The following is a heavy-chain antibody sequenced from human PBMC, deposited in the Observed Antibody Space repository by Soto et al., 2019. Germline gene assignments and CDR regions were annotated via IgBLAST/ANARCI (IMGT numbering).Heavy chain of an antibody. J-gene: IGHJ6*03. CDR1: GFTLSTYD. Sequence: EVQLVESGGGLVQPGGTLRLSCAASGFTLSTYDMHWVRQATGKGLEWVAALSYAGDTYYPGSVKSRFTVSRESAKNSLYLQINSLTAGDTAVYYCAKDPHSASGYYYMAVWGKGTTVTVSS. V-gene: IGHV3-13*01. CDR2: LSYAGDT. D-gene: IGHD3-10*01. CDR3: AKDPHSASGYYYMAV.